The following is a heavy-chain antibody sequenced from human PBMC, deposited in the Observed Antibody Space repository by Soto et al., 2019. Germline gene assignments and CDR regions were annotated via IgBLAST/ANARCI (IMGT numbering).Heavy chain of an antibody. CDR2: ISGSVGST. V-gene: IGHV3-23*01. Sequence: GGSLRLSCVASGFSFSSYAMNWVRQAPEKGLEWVSTISGSVGSTYYSDSVQGRFTVSRDNSKKTLYLQMNSLMAEAPAVYYCGSRSATVLSFKYWGQGTQVTVSS. CDR1: GFSFSSYA. J-gene: IGHJ4*02. D-gene: IGHD2-8*01. CDR3: GSRSATVLSFKY.